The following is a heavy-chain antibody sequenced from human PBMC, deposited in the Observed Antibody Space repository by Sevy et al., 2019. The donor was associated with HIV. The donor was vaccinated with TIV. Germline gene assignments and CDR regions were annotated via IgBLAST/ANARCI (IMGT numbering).Heavy chain of an antibody. J-gene: IGHJ3*01. CDR3: AKALNPALESMIEVILRTLKGFDV. D-gene: IGHD3-22*01. V-gene: IGHV3-23*01. Sequence: GGSLRLSCTASGFTFNTHAMTWVRQAPGKGLEWVSVISGPGLSTYYADSVKGRFTISRDNSKNTLYLQMNSLRVDDTATYYCAKALNPALESMIEVILRTLKGFDVWGQGTIVTVSS. CDR2: ISGPGLST. CDR1: GFTFNTHA.